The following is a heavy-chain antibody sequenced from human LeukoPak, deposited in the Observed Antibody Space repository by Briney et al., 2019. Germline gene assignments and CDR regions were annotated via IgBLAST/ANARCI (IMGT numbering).Heavy chain of an antibody. D-gene: IGHD3-3*01. J-gene: IGHJ5*02. Sequence: SVKVSFKASGGTFSSYAISWVRQAPGQGLEWMGRIIPIFGTANYAQKFQGRATITTDESTSTAYMELSSLRSEDTAVYYCARETTSRSDFWSRRFDPWGQGTLVTVSS. CDR1: GGTFSSYA. CDR2: IIPIFGTA. V-gene: IGHV1-69*05. CDR3: ARETTSRSDFWSRRFDP.